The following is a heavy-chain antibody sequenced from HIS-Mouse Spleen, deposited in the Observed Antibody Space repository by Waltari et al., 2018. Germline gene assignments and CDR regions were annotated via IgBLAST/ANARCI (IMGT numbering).Heavy chain of an antibody. Sequence: EVQLVESGGGLVQPGGSLRLSCAASVFTVSGLCMCWFRQATGKGLEWVANIKQDGSEKYYVDSVKGRFTISRDNAKNSLYLQMNSLRAEDTAVYYCAREGDSGSYFDYWGQGTLVTVSS. CDR2: IKQDGSEK. D-gene: IGHD1-26*01. J-gene: IGHJ4*02. V-gene: IGHV3-7*01. CDR1: VFTVSGLC. CDR3: AREGDSGSYFDY.